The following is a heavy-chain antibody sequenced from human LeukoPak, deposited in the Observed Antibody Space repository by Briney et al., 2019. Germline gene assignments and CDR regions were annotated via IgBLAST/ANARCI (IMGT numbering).Heavy chain of an antibody. Sequence: SETLSPTCTVSGGSISSYYWSWIRQPPGKGLEWIGYIYYSGSTNYNPSLKSRVTISVDTSKNQFSLKLSSVTAADTAVYYCARGGDFWSGYNFDYWGQGTLVTVSS. V-gene: IGHV4-59*01. CDR1: GGSISSYY. CDR3: ARGGDFWSGYNFDY. D-gene: IGHD3-3*01. CDR2: IYYSGST. J-gene: IGHJ4*02.